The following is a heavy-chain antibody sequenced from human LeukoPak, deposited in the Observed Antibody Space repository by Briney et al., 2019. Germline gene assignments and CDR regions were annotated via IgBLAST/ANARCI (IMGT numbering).Heavy chain of an antibody. D-gene: IGHD4-17*01. Sequence: ASVKVSCKASGYTFTGYYMHWVRQAPGQGLEWMGWINPNSGGTNYAQKFQGRVTMTRDTSISTAYMELSRLRSDDTAVYYYTPHPYDYGDYVVWFDPWGQGTLVTVSS. CDR1: GYTFTGYY. J-gene: IGHJ5*02. CDR2: INPNSGGT. CDR3: TPHPYDYGDYVVWFDP. V-gene: IGHV1-2*02.